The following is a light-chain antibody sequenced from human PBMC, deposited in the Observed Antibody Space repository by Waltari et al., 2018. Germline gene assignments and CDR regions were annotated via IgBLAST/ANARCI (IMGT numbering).Light chain of an antibody. CDR3: QQYGSSYT. CDR1: QSVSSSY. Sequence: EIVLTQSPGTLSLSPGERATLSCRASQSVSSSYLAWYQQKPGQAPRLLIYGASSRATGIPDRFRGSGSGTDFILTISRLEPEDFAVYHCQQYGSSYTFGQGTNLEIK. V-gene: IGKV3-20*01. J-gene: IGKJ2*01. CDR2: GAS.